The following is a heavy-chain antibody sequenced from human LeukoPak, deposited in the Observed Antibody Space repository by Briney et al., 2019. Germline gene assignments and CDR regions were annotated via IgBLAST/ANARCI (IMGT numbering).Heavy chain of an antibody. CDR3: ARDVFDY. V-gene: IGHV3-11*05. Sequence: PGRSLRLSCEASGFTFSDYYMSWIRQAPGKGLEWVSYISNRDSYTNYADSVKGRFTISRDNAKNSLYLQMNSLRAEGTAVYYCARDVFDYWGQGTLVTVSS. J-gene: IGHJ4*02. CDR1: GFTFSDYY. CDR2: ISNRDSYT.